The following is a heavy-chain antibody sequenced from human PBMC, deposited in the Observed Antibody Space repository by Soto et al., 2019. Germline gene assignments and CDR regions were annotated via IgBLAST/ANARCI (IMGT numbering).Heavy chain of an antibody. CDR2: ISQTGGT. CDR3: ARDPNANAFDI. Sequence: PSETPSLTCAVYGASLSGYDWSWVRQPPGKGLEWIGEISQTGGTNYDPSLKGRVSISIDTSKNQFSLRLSSVTAADTAIYYCARDPNANAFDIWGRGTMVTVSS. V-gene: IGHV4-34*01. CDR1: GASLSGYD. J-gene: IGHJ3*02.